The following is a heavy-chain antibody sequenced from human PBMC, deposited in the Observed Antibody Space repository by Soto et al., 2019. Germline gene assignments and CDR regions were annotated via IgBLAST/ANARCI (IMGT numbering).Heavy chain of an antibody. V-gene: IGHV3-30-3*01. CDR2: ISYDGSNK. CDR1: GFTFSSYA. Sequence: QVQLVESGGGVVQPGRSLRLSCAASGFTFSSYAMHWVRQAPGKGLEWVAVISYDGSNKYYADSVKGRFTISRDNSKNTLYPQMNSLRAEDTAVYYCASTDAFDIWGQGTMVTVSS. J-gene: IGHJ3*02. CDR3: ASTDAFDI.